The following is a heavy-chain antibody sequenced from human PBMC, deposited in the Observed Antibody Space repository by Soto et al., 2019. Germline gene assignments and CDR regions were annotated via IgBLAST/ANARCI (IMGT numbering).Heavy chain of an antibody. CDR3: ARGPEYYRDQPDY. Sequence: SETLSLTCTVSGGSISSYYWSWIRQPPGKGLEWIGYIYYSGSTNYNPSLESRVTISVDTSKNQFSLKLSSVTAADTAVYYCARGPEYYRDQPDYSAQGTPVPVSS. D-gene: IGHD4-17*01. CDR2: IYYSGST. CDR1: GGSISSYY. J-gene: IGHJ4*02. V-gene: IGHV4-59*01.